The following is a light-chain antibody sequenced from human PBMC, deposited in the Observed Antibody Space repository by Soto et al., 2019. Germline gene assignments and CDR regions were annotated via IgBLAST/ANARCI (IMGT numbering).Light chain of an antibody. J-gene: IGKJ3*01. CDR1: QSVSRNY. V-gene: IGKV3-20*01. CDR3: HHYGVSPIYT. CDR2: GAS. Sequence: ETVLTQSPGTLSLSPGATATLSCRASQSVSRNYLAWFQQKPGQAPRLLIYGASTRATGIPDRLSGSGSGTDFTLTISRPEPEDFAVYYCHHYGVSPIYTFGPGTKLDFK.